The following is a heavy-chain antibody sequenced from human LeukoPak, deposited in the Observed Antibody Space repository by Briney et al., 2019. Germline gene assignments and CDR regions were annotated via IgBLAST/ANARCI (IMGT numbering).Heavy chain of an antibody. CDR3: ARHYYDQPKAFDI. J-gene: IGHJ3*02. D-gene: IGHD3-16*01. CDR2: IHHTGST. V-gene: IGHV4-59*01. CDR1: GGSITPYF. Sequence: SETLSLTCSVSGGSITPYFWSWIRQPPGKGLEWIGYIHHTGSTLYNLSLKSRLTISVDTAKNQFSLKLSSVTAADTAVYFCARHYYDQPKAFDIWGQGTLVTVSS.